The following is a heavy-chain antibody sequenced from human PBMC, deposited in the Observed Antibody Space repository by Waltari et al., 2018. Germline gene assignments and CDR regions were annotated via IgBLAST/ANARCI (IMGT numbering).Heavy chain of an antibody. J-gene: IGHJ4*02. CDR1: GARVPSSGPA. V-gene: IGHV6-1*01. CDR3: ARGVVANTYYFDY. D-gene: IGHD2-15*01. Sequence: QVLLQQSGPGLVRPSQTPALTCSISGARVPSSGPAWNWVRQSPSRGLEWLGRTYFRSKWSDDYAVSVRGRITINPDTSKNQFSLHLNSVTPEDTAVYYCARGVVANTYYFDYWGQGILVTVSS. CDR2: TYFRSKWSD.